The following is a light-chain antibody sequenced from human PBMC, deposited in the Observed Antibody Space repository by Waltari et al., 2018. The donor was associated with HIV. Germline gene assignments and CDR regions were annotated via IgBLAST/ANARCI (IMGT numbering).Light chain of an antibody. Sequence: DIQLTQSAPFLSASVGVRVSNTCRASQGISIYLAWHQQKPGKAPKLLIYAASTLQSGVPSRFIGSGSGTAFTLTISSLEPEDFATYYCQQLNTYPLTFGGGTKVEIK. V-gene: IGKV1-9*01. CDR3: QQLNTYPLT. J-gene: IGKJ4*01. CDR1: QGISIY. CDR2: AAS.